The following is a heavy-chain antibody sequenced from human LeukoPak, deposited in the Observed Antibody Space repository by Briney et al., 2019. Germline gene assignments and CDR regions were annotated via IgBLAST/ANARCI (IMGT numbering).Heavy chain of an antibody. V-gene: IGHV3-9*01. CDR3: ARDSSWVFDY. CDR2: ISWNSGSI. CDR1: GFTFDDYA. Sequence: PGRSLRLSCAASGFTFDDYAMHWVRQAPGKGLEWVSGISWNSGSIGYADSVKGRFTISRDNAKNSLYLQMNSLRAEDTAVYYCARDSSWVFDYWGQGTLVTVSS. D-gene: IGHD2-15*01. J-gene: IGHJ4*02.